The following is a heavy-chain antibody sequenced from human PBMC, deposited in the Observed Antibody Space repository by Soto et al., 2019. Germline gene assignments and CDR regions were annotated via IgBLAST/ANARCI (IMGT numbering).Heavy chain of an antibody. V-gene: IGHV4-59*08. CDR1: GGSISSYS. D-gene: IGHD3-10*01. CDR3: ARTYYYDSGSYYRRGPYYMDV. Sequence: SETLSLTCTVSGGSISSYSWSWIRQPPGKGLEWIGHIYYSGSTNYNPSLKSRVTISVDTSKNQFSLKLSSVTAADTAVYYCARTYYYDSGSYYRRGPYYMDVWGKGTTVTGSS. CDR2: IYYSGST. J-gene: IGHJ6*03.